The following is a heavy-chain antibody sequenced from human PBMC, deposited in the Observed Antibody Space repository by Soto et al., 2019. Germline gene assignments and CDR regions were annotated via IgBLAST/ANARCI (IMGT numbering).Heavy chain of an antibody. J-gene: IGHJ5*02. Sequence: SETLSLTCTVSGGSISSSSYYWGWVRQPPGKGLEWIGSIYYSGSTYYNPSLKSRVTISVDTSKNQFSLKLSSVTAADTAVYYCATPRGGRYCSGGSYVPIYNWFDPWGQGTLVTVSS. D-gene: IGHD2-15*01. CDR3: ATPRGGRYCSGGSYVPIYNWFDP. V-gene: IGHV4-39*01. CDR2: IYYSGST. CDR1: GGSISSSSYY.